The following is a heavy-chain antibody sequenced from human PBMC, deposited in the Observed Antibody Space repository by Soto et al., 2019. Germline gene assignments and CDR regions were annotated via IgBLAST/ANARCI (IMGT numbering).Heavy chain of an antibody. CDR1: GFTFRSHW. CDR3: ASERGSGLPDENWFDS. J-gene: IGHJ5*01. D-gene: IGHD3-10*01. CDR2: IKEDGSDK. V-gene: IGHV3-7*01. Sequence: EVVLVESGGGLVQPGGSLRLSCVASGFTFRSHWMSWVRQAPGKGLEWVANIKEDGSDKYYVDSVKGRFTISRDNDKNSLYLQMNSLRVKDTAVYYCASERGSGLPDENWFDSWGQGTLVTVSS.